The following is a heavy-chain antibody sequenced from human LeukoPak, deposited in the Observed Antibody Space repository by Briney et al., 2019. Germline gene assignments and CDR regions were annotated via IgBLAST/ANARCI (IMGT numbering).Heavy chain of an antibody. D-gene: IGHD3-22*01. CDR2: ISGGAIST. V-gene: IGHV3-23*01. CDR1: GFIFSSYA. J-gene: IGHJ4*02. CDR3: AKSSSLVVITNFDY. Sequence: GGSLRLSCAASGFIFSSYAMSWVRQAPGKGLEWVSGISGGAISTYYADSVKGRFTISRDNSKNTLYLQMNSLRAEDTAAYYCAKSSSLVVITNFDYWGQGTLVTVSS.